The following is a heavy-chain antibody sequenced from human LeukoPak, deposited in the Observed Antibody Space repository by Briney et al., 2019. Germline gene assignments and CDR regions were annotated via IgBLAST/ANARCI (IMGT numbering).Heavy chain of an antibody. J-gene: IGHJ6*04. CDR3: AKHSSSLRDYYYFGMDV. CDR2: NSGSGGST. Sequence: HPGAFLSPSCAAAGSTCSSYAIRWGRQAPGEGLEWVSANSGSGGSTYYAASVKGRFTISRDTSKNTLYLQMNSLRAEDTAVYYSAKHSSSLRDYYYFGMDVGGKGTTVTVSS. CDR1: GSTCSSYA. D-gene: IGHD6-13*01. V-gene: IGHV3-23*01.